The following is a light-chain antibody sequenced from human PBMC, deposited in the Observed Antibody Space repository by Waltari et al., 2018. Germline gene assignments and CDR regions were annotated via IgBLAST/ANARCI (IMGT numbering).Light chain of an antibody. V-gene: IGKV3-20*01. J-gene: IGKJ1*01. Sequence: EIVLTQSPGTPSLSPGERATLSCTTSQSVCRTLAWYQQKPGQAPKLLIYGASIRATGIPDRFTGSGSGTDFSLTISSLEPEDFAVYFCQHYVRLPATFGQGTKVEIK. CDR2: GAS. CDR1: QSVCRT. CDR3: QHYVRLPAT.